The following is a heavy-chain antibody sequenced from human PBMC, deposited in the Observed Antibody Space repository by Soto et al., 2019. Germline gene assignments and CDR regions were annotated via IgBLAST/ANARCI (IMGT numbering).Heavy chain of an antibody. CDR1: GYTLTELS. J-gene: IGHJ3*01. V-gene: IGHV1-24*01. Sequence: GSSVQVSCKVSGYTLTELSMHWVRQAPGKGLEWMGGFDPEDGETIYAQKFQGRVTMTEDTSTDTAYMELSSLRSEDTAVYYCATGYDILLPGLRIDLYCDTGNQVWDQ. CDR3: ATGYDILLPGLRIDLYCDTGNQV. CDR2: FDPEDGET. D-gene: IGHD2-8*02.